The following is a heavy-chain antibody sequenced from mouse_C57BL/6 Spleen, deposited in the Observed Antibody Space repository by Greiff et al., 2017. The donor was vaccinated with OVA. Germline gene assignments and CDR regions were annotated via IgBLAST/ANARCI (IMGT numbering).Heavy chain of an antibody. D-gene: IGHD1-1*01. CDR1: GYTFTDYE. CDR2: IDPETGGT. CDR3: TRYGSSYDFDY. V-gene: IGHV1-15*01. J-gene: IGHJ2*01. Sequence: VQLQQSGAELVRPGASVTLSCKASGYTFTDYEMHWVKQTPVHGLEWIGAIDPETGGTAYNQKFKGKAILTAAKSSSTAYMELRSLTSEDSAVYYCTRYGSSYDFDYWGQGTTLTVSS.